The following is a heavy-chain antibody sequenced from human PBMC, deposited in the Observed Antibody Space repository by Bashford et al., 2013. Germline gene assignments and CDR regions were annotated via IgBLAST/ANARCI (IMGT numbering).Heavy chain of an antibody. CDR2: IGTAGDT. J-gene: IGHJ4*02. CDR1: GFTFSSYD. V-gene: IGHV3-13*04. Sequence: GSLRLSCAASGFTFSSYDMHWVRQATGKGLEWVSAIGTAGDTYYPGSVKGRFTISRDNGKNSLYLQMNSVRGEDTAVYYCATALPKTGVEGDYFDYWGQGIVVTVSS. D-gene: IGHD3-16*01. CDR3: ATALPKTGVEGDYFDY.